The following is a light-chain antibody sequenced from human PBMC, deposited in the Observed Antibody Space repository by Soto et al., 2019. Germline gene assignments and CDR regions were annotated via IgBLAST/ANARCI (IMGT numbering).Light chain of an antibody. CDR1: SSDVGSYNL. J-gene: IGLJ3*02. Sequence: QSALTQPASVSGSPGQSITISCTGTSSDVGSYNLVSWYQQHPGKAPKLMIYAVSKRPSGVSNRFSGSKSGNTAALTFSGLQAEDEADYYFCSYAGSSTCVCGVGTNLTV. CDR3: CSYAGSSTCV. CDR2: AVS. V-gene: IGLV2-23*02.